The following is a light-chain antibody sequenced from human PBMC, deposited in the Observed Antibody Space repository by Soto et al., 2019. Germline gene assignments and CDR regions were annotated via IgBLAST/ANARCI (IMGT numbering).Light chain of an antibody. Sequence: MVLIHSSVVLAASMDERATVNCKASESVLYSSNNKNYLAWYQQKPGQPPKLLISWASTRESGVPDRFSGSGSGADFTLTISSLQAEDVAAYYCQQYYSIPLPFDGGT. J-gene: IGKJ4*01. V-gene: IGKV4-1*01. CDR1: ESVLYSSNNKNY. CDR3: QQYYSIPLP. CDR2: WAS.